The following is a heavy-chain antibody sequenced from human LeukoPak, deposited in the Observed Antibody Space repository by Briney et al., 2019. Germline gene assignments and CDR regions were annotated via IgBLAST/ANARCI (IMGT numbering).Heavy chain of an antibody. CDR3: ARGGNYYDSSGYFDAFDT. Sequence: PSETLSLTCAVSGGSISSSNWWSWVRQPPWKGLEWMGEIYHSGSTNYNPSLKSRVTISVDKSKNQFSLKLSSVTAADTAVYYCARGGNYYDSSGYFDAFDTWGQGTMVTVSS. D-gene: IGHD3-22*01. CDR1: GGSISSSNW. V-gene: IGHV4-4*02. CDR2: IYHSGST. J-gene: IGHJ3*02.